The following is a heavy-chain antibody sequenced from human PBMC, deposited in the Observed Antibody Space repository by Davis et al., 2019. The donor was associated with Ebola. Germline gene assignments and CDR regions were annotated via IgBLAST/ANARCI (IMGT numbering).Heavy chain of an antibody. D-gene: IGHD2-15*01. CDR3: ARSGGSRFYY. J-gene: IGHJ4*02. CDR1: GGSVSTAGYS. Sequence: LRLSCAVSGGSVSTAGYSWSWLRQPPGKGLELIGFIYHSGSTYYNPSLKSRVTISVDRPKNHISLKLTSVTAADTAVYYCARSGGSRFYYWGQGTLVTVSS. V-gene: IGHV4-30-2*01. CDR2: IYHSGST.